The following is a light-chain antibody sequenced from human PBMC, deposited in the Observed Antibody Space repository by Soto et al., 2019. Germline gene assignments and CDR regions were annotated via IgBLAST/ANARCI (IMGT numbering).Light chain of an antibody. V-gene: IGKV3-20*01. CDR1: QSVSSSY. Sequence: EIVLTQSPGTLSLSPGERATLSCRASQSVSSSYLAWYQQKPGQAPRLLIHGASARATGIPDRFSGSGSGTDFTLTISRLELEDFAVYFCQQYGSSPMYTFGQGTKLEIK. J-gene: IGKJ2*01. CDR2: GAS. CDR3: QQYGSSPMYT.